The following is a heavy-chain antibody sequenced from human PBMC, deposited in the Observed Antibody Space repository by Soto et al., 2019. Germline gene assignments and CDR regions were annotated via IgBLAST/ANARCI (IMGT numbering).Heavy chain of an antibody. CDR1: GGSISNFH. Sequence: ETLSLTCTVSGGSISNFHWSWIRQPAGKGLEWIGRVSSSGSTNYNPSLKSRVTVSVDTSKKQFSLILTSVTAADTAMYYCAREFSATQRGFDYWGHGTLVTVSS. CDR3: AREFSATQRGFDY. V-gene: IGHV4-4*07. D-gene: IGHD6-19*01. J-gene: IGHJ4*01. CDR2: VSSSGST.